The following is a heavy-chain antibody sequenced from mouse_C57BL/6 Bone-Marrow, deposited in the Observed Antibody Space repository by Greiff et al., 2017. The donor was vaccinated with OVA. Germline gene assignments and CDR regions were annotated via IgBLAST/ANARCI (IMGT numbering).Heavy chain of an antibody. Sequence: VQLQQSGPGLVQPSQSLSITCTVSGFSFTSYGVHWVRQSPGKGLEWLGVIWRGGSTAYNAAFISSLSISKDNSKSQVFFKMNSLQADDTAIYYCARNSGYGRFAYWGQGTLVTVSA. CDR2: IWRGGST. CDR1: GFSFTSYG. D-gene: IGHD3-1*01. CDR3: ARNSGYGRFAY. V-gene: IGHV2-2*01. J-gene: IGHJ3*01.